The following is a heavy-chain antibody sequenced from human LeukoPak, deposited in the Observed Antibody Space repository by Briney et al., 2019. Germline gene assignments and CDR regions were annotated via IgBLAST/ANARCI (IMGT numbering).Heavy chain of an antibody. CDR1: GYTFTSYA. Sequence: GASVKVSCKASGYTFTSYAISWVRQAPGQGLEWMGGIIPIFGTANYAQKFQGRVTITADKSTSTAYMELSSLRSEDTAVYYCASNRYYYGSGSYYKPIDYWGQGTLVTVSS. V-gene: IGHV1-69*06. D-gene: IGHD3-10*01. J-gene: IGHJ4*02. CDR2: IIPIFGTA. CDR3: ASNRYYYGSGSYYKPIDY.